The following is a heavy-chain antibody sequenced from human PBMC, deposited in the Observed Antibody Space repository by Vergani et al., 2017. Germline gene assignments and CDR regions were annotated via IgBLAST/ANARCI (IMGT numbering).Heavy chain of an antibody. J-gene: IGHJ4*02. CDR1: GFTLSSSG. CDR2: IRYDGSNK. Sequence: QVQLVESGGGVVQPGGSLRLSCAASGFTLSSSGMHWVRQAPGKGLEWVAFIRYDGSNKYYADSVKGRFTISRDNSKNTLYLQMNSLRAEDTAVYYCANTAVIGDPLDYWGQGTLVTVSS. CDR3: ANTAVIGDPLDY. V-gene: IGHV3-30*02. D-gene: IGHD2-2*02.